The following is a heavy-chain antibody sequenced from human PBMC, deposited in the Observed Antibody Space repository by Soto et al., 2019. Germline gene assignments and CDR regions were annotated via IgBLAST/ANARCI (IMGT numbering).Heavy chain of an antibody. D-gene: IGHD7-27*01. Sequence: QVQLVESGGGGFQPGSSLRLSCAASGFTFSSYGRHWVRQAPGKGRGWVAVISYDGSNKYYADSVKGRFTISRDNSKNTLYLQMNSLRAEDTAVYYCAKDLLGPGRAYGMDVWGQGTTVTVSS. CDR3: AKDLLGPGRAYGMDV. V-gene: IGHV3-30*18. CDR2: ISYDGSNK. J-gene: IGHJ6*02. CDR1: GFTFSSYG.